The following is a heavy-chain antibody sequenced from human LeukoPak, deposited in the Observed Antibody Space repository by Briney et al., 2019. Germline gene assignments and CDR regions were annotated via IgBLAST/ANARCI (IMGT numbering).Heavy chain of an antibody. Sequence: SETLSLTCAVYGRSFSSYYWGWIRQPPGKGLEWIGSIYYSGSTYYNPSLKSRVTISVDTSKNQFSLKLSSVTAADTAVYYCARVSRGSSWYVSFWFDPWGQGTLVTVSS. J-gene: IGHJ5*02. CDR2: IYYSGST. D-gene: IGHD6-13*01. CDR1: GRSFSSYY. CDR3: ARVSRGSSWYVSFWFDP. V-gene: IGHV4-39*07.